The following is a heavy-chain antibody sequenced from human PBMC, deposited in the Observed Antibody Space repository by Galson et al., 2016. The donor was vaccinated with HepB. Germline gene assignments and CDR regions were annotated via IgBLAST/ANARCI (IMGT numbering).Heavy chain of an antibody. CDR3: AREAIAAAGTHDAFDI. CDR1: GFRVSSNY. V-gene: IGHV3-23*01. D-gene: IGHD6-13*01. Sequence: SLRLSCAASGFRVSSNYIIWVRLAPGKGLEWVSALSGSGGSTYYADSVKGRSTISRDNSKSTLYLQMNSLRAEDTAVYYCAREAIAAAGTHDAFDIWGQGTMVTVCS. CDR2: LSGSGGST. J-gene: IGHJ3*02.